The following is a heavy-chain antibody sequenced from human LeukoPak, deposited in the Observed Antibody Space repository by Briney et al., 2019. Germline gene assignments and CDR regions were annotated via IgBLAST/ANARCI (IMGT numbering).Heavy chain of an antibody. D-gene: IGHD5-18*01. CDR1: GGSISSYY. J-gene: IGHJ3*02. CDR3: ARQPGSTAAFDI. Sequence: SETLSLTCTVSGGSISSYYWRWIRQPAGKGLEWIGRIYTSGSTNYNPPLKSRITISVDTSKKEFSLKLSSVTAADTAVYYCARQPGSTAAFDIWGQGTTVTVSA. V-gene: IGHV4-4*07. CDR2: IYTSGST.